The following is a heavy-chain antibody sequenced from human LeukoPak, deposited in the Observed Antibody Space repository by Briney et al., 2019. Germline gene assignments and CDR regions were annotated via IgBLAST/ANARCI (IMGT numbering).Heavy chain of an antibody. V-gene: IGHV3-9*01. CDR1: GFTFDDYA. CDR3: AKSSGYYYLDY. J-gene: IGHJ4*02. Sequence: GRSLRLSCAASGFTFDDYAMHWVRQAPGKGLEWVSGISWNSGSIGYADSVKGRFTISRDNAKNSLYLQMNSLRAEDTALYYCAKSSGYYYLDYWGQGTLVTVSS. D-gene: IGHD3-22*01. CDR2: ISWNSGSI.